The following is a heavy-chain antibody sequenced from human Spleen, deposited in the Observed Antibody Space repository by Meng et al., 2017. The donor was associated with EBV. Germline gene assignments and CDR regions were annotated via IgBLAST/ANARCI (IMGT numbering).Heavy chain of an antibody. CDR2: IYYTGSA. CDR1: GGSLIAVNFR. CDR3: ARFSEWLPTY. V-gene: IGHV4-61*01. Sequence: ARLQQCGPGLLKPSETPSHTCTSHGGSLIAVNFRWSWIRQPPGKELECIGYIYYTGSAIYHPSLKSRVTILVDTSKNQFSLKLSSVPAADTAVYYCARFSEWLPTYWGQGTLVTVSS. D-gene: IGHD3-3*01. J-gene: IGHJ4*02.